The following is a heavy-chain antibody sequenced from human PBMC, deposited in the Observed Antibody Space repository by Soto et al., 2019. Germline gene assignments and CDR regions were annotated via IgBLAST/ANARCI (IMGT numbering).Heavy chain of an antibody. V-gene: IGHV1-69*13. J-gene: IGHJ5*02. CDR1: GGTFSSYA. CDR2: IIPIFGTA. D-gene: IGHD6-19*01. Sequence: SVKVSCKASGGTFSSYAISWVRQAPGQGLEWMGGIIPIFGTANYAQKFQGRVTITADESTSTAYMELSSLRSEDTAVYYCARRQQWLGDNWFDPWGQGTLVTVSS. CDR3: ARRQQWLGDNWFDP.